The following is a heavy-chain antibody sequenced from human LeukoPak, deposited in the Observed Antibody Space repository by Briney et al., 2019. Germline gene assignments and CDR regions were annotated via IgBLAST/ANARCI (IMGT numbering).Heavy chain of an antibody. J-gene: IGHJ3*02. CDR2: ISSSSSYI. CDR3: ARAYSSSWHSPHRAFDI. D-gene: IGHD6-13*01. Sequence: GGSLRLSCAASGFTFSSYSMNWVHQAPGKGLEWVSSISSSSSYIYYADSVKGRFTISRDNAKNSLYLQMNSLRAEDTAVYYCARAYSSSWHSPHRAFDIWGQGTMVTVSS. V-gene: IGHV3-21*01. CDR1: GFTFSSYS.